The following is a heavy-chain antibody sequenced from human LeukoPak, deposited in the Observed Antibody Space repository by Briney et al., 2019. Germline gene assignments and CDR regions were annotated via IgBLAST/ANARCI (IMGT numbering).Heavy chain of an antibody. D-gene: IGHD6-19*01. CDR1: GGSISSYY. CDR2: IYYSGST. CDR3: ARDLPGIAVAGYYYYGMGV. J-gene: IGHJ6*02. V-gene: IGHV4-59*01. Sequence: PSETLSLTCTVSGGSISSYYWSWIRQPPGKGLEWIGYIYYSGSTNYNPSLKSRVTISVDTSKNQFSLKLSSVTAADTAVYYCARDLPGIAVAGYYYYGMGVWGQGTTVTVSS.